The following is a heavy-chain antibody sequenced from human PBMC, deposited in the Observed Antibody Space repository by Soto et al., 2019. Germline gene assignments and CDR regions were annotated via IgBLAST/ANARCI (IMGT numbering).Heavy chain of an antibody. CDR3: TRSPFAGYCTNGVCFIFDY. J-gene: IGHJ4*02. CDR2: IRSKAYGGTT. V-gene: IGHV3-49*03. D-gene: IGHD2-8*01. CDR1: GFTFGDYA. Sequence: GGSLRLSCTASGFTFGDYAMSWFRQAPGKGLEWVGFIRSKAYGGTTEYAASVKGRFTISRDDSKSIAYLQMNSLKTEDTAVYYCTRSPFAGYCTNGVCFIFDYWGQGTLVTVSS.